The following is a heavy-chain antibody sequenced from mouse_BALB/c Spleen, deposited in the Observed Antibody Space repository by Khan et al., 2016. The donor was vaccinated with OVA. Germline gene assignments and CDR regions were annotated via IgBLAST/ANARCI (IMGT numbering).Heavy chain of an antibody. CDR3: ARIYRSDFDY. D-gene: IGHD1-1*01. Sequence: EVQLQESGPELVKLGASVKISCKASGYSFTGYFMNWVMQSHGKSLEWIGRINPHIGETFYNQKFKGKATLTVDESSSTAHMELRSLASEDSAVYYCARIYRSDFDYWGQGTTLTVSS. CDR2: INPHIGET. J-gene: IGHJ2*01. V-gene: IGHV1-20*02. CDR1: GYSFTGYF.